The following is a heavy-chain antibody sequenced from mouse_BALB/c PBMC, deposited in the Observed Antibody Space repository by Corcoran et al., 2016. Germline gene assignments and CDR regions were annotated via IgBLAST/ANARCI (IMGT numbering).Heavy chain of an antibody. CDR2: IYPYNGGT. V-gene: IGHV1S29*02. CDR3: ARDDGYHWYFDV. Sequence: EVQLQKSGPELVEPGASVKISFKASGYTFTEYNMHWVKQSHGKSLEWIGYIYPYNGGTGYNQKFTSKATLTVDNSSSTAYMELRSLTSEDSAVYYCARDDGYHWYFDVWGAGTTVTVSS. J-gene: IGHJ1*01. CDR1: GYTFTEYN. D-gene: IGHD2-3*01.